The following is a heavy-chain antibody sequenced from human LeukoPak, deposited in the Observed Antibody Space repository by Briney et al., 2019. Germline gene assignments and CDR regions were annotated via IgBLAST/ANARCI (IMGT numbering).Heavy chain of an antibody. CDR2: INHRGST. CDR1: GGSFIGFH. D-gene: IGHD2-2*01. CDR3: AREFIVVVPAASRLYYYYMDV. J-gene: IGHJ6*03. Sequence: SETLSLTCAVYGGSFIGFHWNWIGQAPGKGLEWIGDINHRGSTNYNPSLTSRVTISVDPSKNQFSLKLSSVTAADTAVYYCAREFIVVVPAASRLYYYYMDVWGKGTTVTISS. V-gene: IGHV4-34*01.